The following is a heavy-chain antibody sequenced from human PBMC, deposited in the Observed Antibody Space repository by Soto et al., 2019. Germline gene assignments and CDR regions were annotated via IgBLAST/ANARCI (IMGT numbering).Heavy chain of an antibody. CDR1: GFTFSSYA. J-gene: IGHJ6*03. V-gene: IGHV3-23*01. Sequence: GGSLRLSCAASGFTFSSYAMSWVRQAPGKGLEWVSAISGSGGSTYYADSVKGRFTISRDNSKNTLYLQMNSLRAEDTAVYYCAKFTYGETYYYYYMDVWGKGTTVTVSS. CDR3: AKFTYGETYYYYYMDV. D-gene: IGHD4-17*01. CDR2: ISGSGGST.